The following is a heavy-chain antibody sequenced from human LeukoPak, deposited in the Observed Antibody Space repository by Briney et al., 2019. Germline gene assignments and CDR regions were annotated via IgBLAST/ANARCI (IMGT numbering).Heavy chain of an antibody. CDR3: AREGAGFSDRGGGYYSYFYYMDV. D-gene: IGHD3-22*01. CDR2: ISSSSSYI. J-gene: IGHJ6*03. V-gene: IGHV3-21*04. Sequence: GGSLRLSCAASGFTFSSYSMNWVRQAPGKGLEWVSSISSSSSYIYYADSVKGRFTISRDNAKKSLYLQMSSLRAEDTAVYYCAREGAGFSDRGGGYYSYFYYMDVWGKGTTVTISS. CDR1: GFTFSSYS.